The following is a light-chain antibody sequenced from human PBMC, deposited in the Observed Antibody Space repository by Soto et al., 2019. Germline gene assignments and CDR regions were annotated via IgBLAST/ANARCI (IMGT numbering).Light chain of an antibody. CDR1: QTVTSVY. CDR3: QQYDTSPWT. CDR2: DTS. Sequence: EIVLTQSPATLSLSPGERATLSCRASQTVTSVYLAWYQQKRGQAPRLLIYDTSTMATGIPDRFSGSGSGTDFTLTISRLEPEDFAAYYCQQYDTSPWTFGQGTKVEIK. J-gene: IGKJ1*01. V-gene: IGKV3-20*01.